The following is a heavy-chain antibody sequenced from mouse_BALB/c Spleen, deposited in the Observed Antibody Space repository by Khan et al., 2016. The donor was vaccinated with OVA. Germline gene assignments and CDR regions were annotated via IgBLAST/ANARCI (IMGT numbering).Heavy chain of an antibody. Sequence: EVQLVQSGPGLVKPSQTLSLTCTVTGYSITSDYVWNLIRHLPGNILEWMCYITSTGSPTYTPSFKSRIAITLDTSTNPSFLQLKTVTTEDTATYYCARSLYSSYGYALDCWGRGTSVTVSS. CDR3: ARSLYSSYGYALDC. CDR1: GYSITSDYV. CDR2: ITSTGSP. J-gene: IGHJ4*01. D-gene: IGHD2-14*01. V-gene: IGHV3-2*02.